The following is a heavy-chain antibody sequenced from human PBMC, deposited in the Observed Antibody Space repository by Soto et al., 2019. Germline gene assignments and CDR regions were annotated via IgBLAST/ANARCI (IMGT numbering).Heavy chain of an antibody. CDR1: GYTFTSYY. D-gene: IGHD2-15*01. CDR3: ARDGDCSGGSCYWGGRPFDP. CDR2: INPSGGST. V-gene: IGHV1-46*01. Sequence: QVQLVQSGAEVKKPVASVKVSCKASGYTFTSYYMHWVRQAPGQGLEWMGIINPSGGSTSYAQKFQGRVTMTTDTATSTVYMELSSLSSEDTAVYYCARDGDCSGGSCYWGGRPFDPWGQGTLVTVSS. J-gene: IGHJ5*02.